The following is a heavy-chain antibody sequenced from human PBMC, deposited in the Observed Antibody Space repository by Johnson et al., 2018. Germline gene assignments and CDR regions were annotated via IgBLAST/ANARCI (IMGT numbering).Heavy chain of an antibody. V-gene: IGHV3-13*01. J-gene: IGHJ6*03. CDR1: GFTFSSYD. D-gene: IGHD3-10*01. CDR2: IGTAGDT. Sequence: VQLVQSGGGLVKPGGSLRLSCAASGFTFSSYDMHWVRQATGKGLEWVSAIGTAGDTYYPGSVKGRFTISRENAKNSLYLQMNSLRAGDTAVYYCANDRVGSGLCDMDVWGKGTTVTVSS. CDR3: ANDRVGSGLCDMDV.